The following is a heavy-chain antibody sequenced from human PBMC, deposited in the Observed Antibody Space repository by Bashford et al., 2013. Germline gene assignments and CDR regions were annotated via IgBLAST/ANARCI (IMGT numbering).Heavy chain of an antibody. CDR2: IYYGGST. Sequence: WIRQPPGKGLEWIGSIYYGGSTYYNPSLKSRVTISVDTSKNQFSLKLSSVTAADTAVYYCARHPSYYYDLGSYATNWFDPGAREPWSPSPQ. V-gene: IGHV4-39*01. J-gene: IGHJ5*02. CDR3: ARHPSYYYDLGSYATNWFDP. D-gene: IGHD3-10*01.